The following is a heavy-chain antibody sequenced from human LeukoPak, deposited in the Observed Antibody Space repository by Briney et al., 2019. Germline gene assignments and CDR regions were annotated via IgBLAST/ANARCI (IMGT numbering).Heavy chain of an antibody. Sequence: SETLSLTCTVSGGSISGFYWSWIRQPAGKGLEWIGRINPSGGTNYNPSLKSRVTMSTDTSSNKFPLNLRSVTAADTAVYYCAREYGDLDYWGRGTPVTVSS. CDR1: GGSISGFY. CDR2: INPSGGT. CDR3: AREYGDLDY. D-gene: IGHD4-17*01. J-gene: IGHJ4*02. V-gene: IGHV4-4*07.